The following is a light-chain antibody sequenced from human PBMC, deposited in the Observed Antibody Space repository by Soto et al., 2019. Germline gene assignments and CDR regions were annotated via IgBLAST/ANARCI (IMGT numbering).Light chain of an antibody. Sequence: QSVLTLPPSVSAAPGQTVTISCSGSSSNIGNNYVSWYQQLPGTAPKLLIFENNKRPSGIPDRFSGSKSGTSATLGITGLQTGDEADYHCASWDSSLSAVVFGGGTKLTVL. CDR2: ENN. V-gene: IGLV1-51*02. CDR1: SSNIGNNY. CDR3: ASWDSSLSAVV. J-gene: IGLJ2*01.